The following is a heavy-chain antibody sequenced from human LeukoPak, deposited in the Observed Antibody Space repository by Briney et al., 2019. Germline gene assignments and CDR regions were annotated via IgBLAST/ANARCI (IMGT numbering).Heavy chain of an antibody. CDR1: GFTFSDHY. CDR2: TRNKANSYTT. CDR3: ARVPLDGQKAFDI. Sequence: GGSLRLSCAASGFTFSDHYMDWVRHAPGKGRGWHVRTRNKANSYTTEYAASVKGRFTISRDDSRNSLYLQMNSLKTEDTAVYYCARVPLDGQKAFDIWGQGTMVAVSS. J-gene: IGHJ3*02. V-gene: IGHV3-72*01. D-gene: IGHD2-2*03.